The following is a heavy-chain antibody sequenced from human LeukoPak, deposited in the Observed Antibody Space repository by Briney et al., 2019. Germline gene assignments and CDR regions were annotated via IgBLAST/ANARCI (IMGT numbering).Heavy chain of an antibody. Sequence: SETLSLTCTVSGGSISSYYWSWIRQPPGKGLEWIGYIYYSGSTNYNPSLKRRVTISVDTSKHQYSLKVSSVTAADTAVYYCARAPPDWFDPWGQGTLVTVSS. CDR2: IYYSGST. V-gene: IGHV4-59*01. J-gene: IGHJ5*02. CDR1: GGSISSYY. CDR3: ARAPPDWFDP.